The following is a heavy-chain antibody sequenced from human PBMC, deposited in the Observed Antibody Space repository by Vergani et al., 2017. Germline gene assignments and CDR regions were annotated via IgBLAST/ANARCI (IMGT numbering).Heavy chain of an antibody. Sequence: QVQLVQSGAEVKKPGASVKVSCKTSGYTFTSFDINWVRQATGQGLEWMGWMNPNSGNTAYAQKFQGRVTMTRNTSISKASMELRSLRSDDTAVYFCARCRLEYSTFCYYFDYWSLGALVTVSS. V-gene: IGHV1-8*02. CDR3: ARCRLEYSTFCYYFDY. D-gene: IGHD6-13*01. CDR2: MNPNSGNT. J-gene: IGHJ4*02. CDR1: GYTFTSFD.